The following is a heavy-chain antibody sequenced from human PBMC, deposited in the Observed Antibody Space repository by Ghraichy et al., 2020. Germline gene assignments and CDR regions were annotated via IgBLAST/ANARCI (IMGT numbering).Heavy chain of an antibody. J-gene: IGHJ6*02. V-gene: IGHV3-23*01. CDR2: ISGSGGST. CDR3: AKGIGVVIMSGMDV. D-gene: IGHD3-3*01. CDR1: GFTFSSYA. Sequence: LSLTCAASGFTFSSYAMSWVRQAPGKGLEWVSAISGSGGSTYYADSVKGRFTISRDNSKNTLYLQMNSLRAEDTAVYYCAKGIGVVIMSGMDVWGQGTTVTVSS.